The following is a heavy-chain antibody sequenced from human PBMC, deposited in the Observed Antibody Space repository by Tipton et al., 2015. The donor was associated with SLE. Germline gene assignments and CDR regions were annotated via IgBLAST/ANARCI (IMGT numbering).Heavy chain of an antibody. J-gene: IGHJ4*02. D-gene: IGHD3-10*01. V-gene: IGHV1-2*02. CDR2: INPNSGGT. CDR3: ARPLYYYGSGSYDY. Sequence: QSGAEVKKPGASVKVSCKASGYTFTSYAMHWVRQAPGQGLEWMGWINPNSGGTNYAQKFQGRVTMTRDTSISTAYMELSRLRSDDTAVYYCARPLYYYGSGSYDYWGQGTLVTVSS. CDR1: GYTFTSYA.